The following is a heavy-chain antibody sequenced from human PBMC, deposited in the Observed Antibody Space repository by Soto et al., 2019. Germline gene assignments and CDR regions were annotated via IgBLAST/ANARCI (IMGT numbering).Heavy chain of an antibody. D-gene: IGHD2-15*01. V-gene: IGHV1-2*04. J-gene: IGHJ3*02. Sequence: GASVKVSCKASGYTFTGYYMHWVRQAPGQGLEWMGWINPNSGGTNYAQKFQGWVTMTRDTSISTAYMELSRLRSDDTAVYYCARATLHGSGGSCYRVAAFDSRGQGTMVTVSS. CDR3: ARATLHGSGGSCYRVAAFDS. CDR1: GYTFTGYY. CDR2: INPNSGGT.